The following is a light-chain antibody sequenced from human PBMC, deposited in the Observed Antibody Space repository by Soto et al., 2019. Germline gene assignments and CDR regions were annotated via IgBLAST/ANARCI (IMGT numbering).Light chain of an antibody. CDR2: DVS. J-gene: IGLJ1*01. CDR3: ISYAGSNSLV. Sequence: QSALTQPPSASVSLGQSVTISCTGTSSDVGGYNYVSWYQQHPGKAPKLLIYDVSHRPSGVPDRFSGSKSGNTASLTVSGLQAEDETDYYCISYAGSNSLVFGTGTKLTVL. CDR1: SSDVGGYNY. V-gene: IGLV2-8*01.